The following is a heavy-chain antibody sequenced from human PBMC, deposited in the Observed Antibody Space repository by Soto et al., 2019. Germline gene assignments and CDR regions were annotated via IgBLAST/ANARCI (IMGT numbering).Heavy chain of an antibody. CDR2: INVGNGNT. J-gene: IGHJ4*02. Sequence: SVKVSCKASGYTFTSNPMNWVRQAPGQRPEWMGVINVGNGNTRYSQKFQGRVTMTRDTSATTAYMELSSLRSEDTAVYYCARQYAYSTTWYPFDNRGQGTLVTVSS. V-gene: IGHV1-3*01. D-gene: IGHD3-16*01. CDR3: ARQYAYSTTWYPFDN. CDR1: GYTFTSNP.